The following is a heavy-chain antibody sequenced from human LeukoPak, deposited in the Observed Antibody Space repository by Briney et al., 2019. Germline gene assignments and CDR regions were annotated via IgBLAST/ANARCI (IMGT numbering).Heavy chain of an antibody. Sequence: PGGSLRLSCAASGFTFNSYEMNWVRQAPGKGLEWISYISNSGSTIYYADSVKGRFTISRDNAKNSLYLQMNSLGAEDTAVYYCARNPSYYFDFWGQGTLVTVSS. J-gene: IGHJ4*02. CDR3: ARNPSYYFDF. D-gene: IGHD6-6*01. V-gene: IGHV3-48*03. CDR1: GFTFNSYE. CDR2: ISNSGSTI.